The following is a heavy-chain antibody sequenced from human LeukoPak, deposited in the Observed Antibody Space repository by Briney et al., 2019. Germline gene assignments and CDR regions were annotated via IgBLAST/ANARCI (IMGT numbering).Heavy chain of an antibody. D-gene: IGHD2-2*01. V-gene: IGHV1-2*02. CDR1: GYTFIAYY. CDR2: INPNSGVT. Sequence: ASVKVSCKASGYTFIAYYMHWVRQAPGQGLEWMGWINPNSGVTNYAQKFQGRVTMTRDTSISTVYMELSRLRSDDTAVYYCARDSCSSTSCLSIDDYWGQGTLVTVSS. CDR3: ARDSCSSTSCLSIDDY. J-gene: IGHJ4*02.